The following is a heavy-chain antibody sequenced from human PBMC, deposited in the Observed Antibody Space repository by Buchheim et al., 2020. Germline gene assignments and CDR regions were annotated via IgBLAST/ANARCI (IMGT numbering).Heavy chain of an antibody. Sequence: EVQLVESGGGLVQPGGSLRLSCVASGFTFSSYDMHWVRQTTGKNLEWVSAIGLLGDTYYPDSVKGRFTISRENAKNSLYLLMNSLRAGDTAVYYCARVRGKNILTGYYEFWGQGTL. CDR3: ARVRGKNILTGYYEF. V-gene: IGHV3-13*01. D-gene: IGHD3-9*01. CDR2: IGLLGDT. J-gene: IGHJ4*02. CDR1: GFTFSSYD.